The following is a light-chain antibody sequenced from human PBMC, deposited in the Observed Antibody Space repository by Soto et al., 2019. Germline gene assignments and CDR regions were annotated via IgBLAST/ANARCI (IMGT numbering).Light chain of an antibody. CDR1: SSNIGAGYD. Sequence: QSVLTQPPSVSGAPGQRVTISCNGSSSNIGAGYDVHWYQQLPGTAPKLLIYGDNNRPSGVPDRFSGSKSGTSASLAIAVLRVEYEADDYCQSSASNLSGSGIFGGGTKLTVL. J-gene: IGLJ2*01. CDR3: QSSASNLSGSGI. CDR2: GDN. V-gene: IGLV1-40*01.